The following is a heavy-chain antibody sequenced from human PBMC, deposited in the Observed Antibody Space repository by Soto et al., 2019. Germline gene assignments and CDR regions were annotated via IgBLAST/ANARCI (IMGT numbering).Heavy chain of an antibody. Sequence: EVQVLESGGGLVQPGGSLRLSCAASGFTFSSYAMSWVRQAPGKGLEWVSAISGSGGSTYYADSVKGRFTVSRDNSKNTLYLQMNSLRAEDTAVYYCAKDWVYSSGWSYLFDHWGQGTLVTVSS. CDR3: AKDWVYSSGWSYLFDH. D-gene: IGHD6-19*01. J-gene: IGHJ4*02. V-gene: IGHV3-23*01. CDR1: GFTFSSYA. CDR2: ISGSGGST.